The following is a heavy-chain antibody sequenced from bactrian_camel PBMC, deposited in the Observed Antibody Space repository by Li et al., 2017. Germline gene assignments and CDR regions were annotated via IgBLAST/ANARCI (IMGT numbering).Heavy chain of an antibody. Sequence: HVQLVESGGGSVHTGGSLRLSCTTSGFTFADSAMAWYRQAPGKEREGVAAIDSDGSTSYADSVKGRFTISQDNAKNTLYLQMNSLKPEDTAMYYCAAPPSYYSDYDAGGVRCPDSVGYWGQGTQVTVS. CDR1: GFTFADSA. CDR3: AAPPSYYSDYDAGGVRCPDSVGY. V-gene: IGHV3S55*01. D-gene: IGHD4*01. CDR2: IDSDGST. J-gene: IGHJ6*01.